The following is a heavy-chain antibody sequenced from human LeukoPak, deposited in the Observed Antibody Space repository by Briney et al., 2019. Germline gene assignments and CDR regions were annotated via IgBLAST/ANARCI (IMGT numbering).Heavy chain of an antibody. CDR1: GYTFTSYG. D-gene: IGHD4-17*01. J-gene: IGHJ6*03. CDR3: ARDLAVTTWDYYYYMDV. V-gene: IGHV1-18*01. Sequence: ASVKVSCKASGYTFTSYGISWVRQAPGQGLEWMGWISAYNGNTNYAQKLQGRVTMTTDTSTSTAYMELRSLRSDDTAVYYCARDLAVTTWDYYYYMDVWGKGTTVTISS. CDR2: ISAYNGNT.